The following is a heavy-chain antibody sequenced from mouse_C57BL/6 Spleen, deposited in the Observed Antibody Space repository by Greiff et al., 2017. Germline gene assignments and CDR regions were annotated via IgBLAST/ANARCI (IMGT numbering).Heavy chain of an antibody. V-gene: IGHV1-54*01. CDR2: INPGSGGT. CDR1: GYAFTNYL. J-gene: IGHJ1*03. D-gene: IGHD2-4*01. CDR3: ARSGDYDWYFDV. Sequence: VQLQQSGAELVRPGTSVKVSCKASGYAFTNYLLEWVKQRPGTGLEWIGVINPGSGGTNYNETFKGKATLTADKSSSTAYMQLSSLTSEDSAVYFCARSGDYDWYFDVWGTGTTVTVSS.